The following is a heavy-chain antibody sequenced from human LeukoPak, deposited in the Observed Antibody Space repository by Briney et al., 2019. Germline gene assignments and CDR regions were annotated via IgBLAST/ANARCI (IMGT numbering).Heavy chain of an antibody. CDR1: GFTVSSNY. J-gene: IGHJ3*02. CDR2: IYSGGST. D-gene: IGHD4-17*01. Sequence: PGGSLRLSCAASGFTVSSNYMSWVRQAPGKGLEWVSVIYSGGSTYYADSVKGRFTISRDNSKNTLYLQMNSLSAEDTAVYYCARSHPMTTVTTAFDIWGQGTMVAVSS. V-gene: IGHV3-53*01. CDR3: ARSHPMTTVTTAFDI.